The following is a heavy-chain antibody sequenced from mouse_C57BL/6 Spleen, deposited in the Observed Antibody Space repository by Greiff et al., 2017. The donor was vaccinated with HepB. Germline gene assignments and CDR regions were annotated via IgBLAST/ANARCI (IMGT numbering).Heavy chain of an antibody. CDR2: IYPGDGDT. CDR1: GYAFSSSW. CDR3: AREGSNNFDY. V-gene: IGHV1-82*01. J-gene: IGHJ2*01. D-gene: IGHD1-1*01. Sequence: VQLQQSGPELVKPGASVKISCKASGYAFSSSWMHWVKQRPGKGLEWIGRIYPGDGDTNYNGKFKGKATLTADKSSSTAYMQLSSLTSEDSAVYFCAREGSNNFDYWGQGTTLTVSS.